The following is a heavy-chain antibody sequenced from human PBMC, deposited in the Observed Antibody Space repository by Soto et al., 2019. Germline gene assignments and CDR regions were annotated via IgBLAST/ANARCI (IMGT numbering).Heavy chain of an antibody. Sequence: EVQLLDSGGGLVRPGGSLRLSCAASGFTFNTYPMSWVRQAPGKGLEWVSGISTSGGSTYYADSVKGRFTISRDNSKNTVFLQMNSLRAEDTAVYYCAKRLSVGGTRRPIDYFDYWGRGTLVTVSS. CDR2: ISTSGGST. CDR1: GFTFNTYP. D-gene: IGHD6-13*01. V-gene: IGHV3-23*01. CDR3: AKRLSVGGTRRPIDYFDY. J-gene: IGHJ4*02.